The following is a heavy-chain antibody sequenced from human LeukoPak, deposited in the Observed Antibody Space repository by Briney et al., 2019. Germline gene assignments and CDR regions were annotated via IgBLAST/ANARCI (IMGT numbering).Heavy chain of an antibody. CDR1: GGSISSSSYY. CDR3: ARHIEVYDYVWGSYLDY. Sequence: PSETLSLTCTVSGGSISSSSYYWGWIRQPPGKGLEWIGSIYYSGSTCYNPSLKSRVTISVDTSKSQFSLKLSSVTATDTAVYYCARHIEVYDYVWGSYLDYWGQGTLVTVSS. J-gene: IGHJ4*02. V-gene: IGHV4-39*01. CDR2: IYYSGST. D-gene: IGHD3-16*01.